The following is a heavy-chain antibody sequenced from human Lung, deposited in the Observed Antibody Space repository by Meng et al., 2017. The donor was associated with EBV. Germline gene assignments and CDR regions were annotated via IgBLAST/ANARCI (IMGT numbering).Heavy chain of an antibody. CDR3: AATVNDGYFDY. CDR1: GGSFSGYY. Sequence: QARLPPRGAGLLKPSETLSLRCAFSGGSFSGYYWSWIRQPPGKGLEWIGEINHSGSTNYNPSLKSRVTISVDTSKNQFSLKLSSVTAADTAVYYCAATVNDGYFDYWGQGTLVTVSS. D-gene: IGHD4-11*01. J-gene: IGHJ4*02. CDR2: INHSGST. V-gene: IGHV4-34*02.